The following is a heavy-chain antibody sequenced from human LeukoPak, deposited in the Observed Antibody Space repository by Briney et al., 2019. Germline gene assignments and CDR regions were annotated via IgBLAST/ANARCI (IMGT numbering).Heavy chain of an antibody. Sequence: ASVKVSCKASGYTFTSYGVSWVRQAPGQGLEWMGWISAYNGNTNYAQKLQGRVTMTTDTSTSTAYMELRSLRSDDTAVYYCAKGGARIAARLLFSPVDYWGQGTLVTVSS. CDR1: GYTFTSYG. J-gene: IGHJ4*02. D-gene: IGHD6-6*01. V-gene: IGHV1-18*01. CDR2: ISAYNGNT. CDR3: AKGGARIAARLLFSPVDY.